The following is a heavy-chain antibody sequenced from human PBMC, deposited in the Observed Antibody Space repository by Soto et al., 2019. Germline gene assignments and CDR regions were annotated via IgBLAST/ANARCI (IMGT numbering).Heavy chain of an antibody. J-gene: IGHJ4*02. CDR3: ARTSRFDC. Sequence: SETLSLTCAVYCGSFSSYYWSWIRQPPGKGLEWIGEINHSGSTNYNPALKSRVTMSVDTSKNQFSLKLSSVTAADTAVYYCARTSRFDCWGQGTLVTVSS. D-gene: IGHD6-6*01. CDR2: INHSGST. CDR1: CGSFSSYY. V-gene: IGHV4-34*01.